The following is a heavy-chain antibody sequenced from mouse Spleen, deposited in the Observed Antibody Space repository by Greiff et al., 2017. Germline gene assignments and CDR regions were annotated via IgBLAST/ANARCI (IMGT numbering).Heavy chain of an antibody. CDR3: ARQELGRGDYFDY. D-gene: IGHD4-1*01. CDR1: GFTFSSYI. CDR2: ISNGGGSA. V-gene: IGHV5-12-2*01. J-gene: IGHJ3*01. Sequence: EVKLMESGGGLVQPGGSLKLSCAASGFTFSSYIMSWVRQTPEKRLEWVAYISNGGGSAYCPDTVKGRFTISRDNAKNTLYLQMSSLKSEDTAMYYCARQELGRGDYFDYWGQGTLVTVSA.